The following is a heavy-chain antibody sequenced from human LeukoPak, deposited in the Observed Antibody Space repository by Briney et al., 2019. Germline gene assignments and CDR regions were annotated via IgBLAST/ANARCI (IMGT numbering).Heavy chain of an antibody. V-gene: IGHV4-59*08. CDR2: IYYSGST. J-gene: IGHJ4*02. D-gene: IGHD3-22*01. Sequence: PSETLSLTCTVSGGSINSYYWSWVRQPPGKGLEWIGYIYYSGSTNSNPSLKSRVNISVDTSKNHFSLKLSSVTGAHAAVYYCARQGGPYYYDSSGYYYFDYWGQGTLATVSS. CDR3: ARQGGPYYYDSSGYYYFDY. CDR1: GGSINSYY.